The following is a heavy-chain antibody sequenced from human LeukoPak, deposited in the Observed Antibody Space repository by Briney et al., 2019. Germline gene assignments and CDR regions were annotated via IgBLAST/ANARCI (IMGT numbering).Heavy chain of an antibody. Sequence: PGGSLRLSCAASGFTFSNAWMSWVRQAPGKGLEWVGRIKSKSDGGTADFAARLKGRFTMSRDDSKNALYLQMNSLKTEDTAVYYCATYTSSYSDYWGQGTLVTVSS. V-gene: IGHV3-15*01. CDR3: ATYTSSYSDY. J-gene: IGHJ4*02. CDR1: GFTFSNAW. CDR2: IKSKSDGGTA. D-gene: IGHD3-22*01.